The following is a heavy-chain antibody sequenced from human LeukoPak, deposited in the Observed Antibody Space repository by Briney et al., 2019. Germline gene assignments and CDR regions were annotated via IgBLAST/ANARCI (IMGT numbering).Heavy chain of an antibody. CDR3: GRGSGYSYGYYYYMDV. CDR1: GFTFSTYG. CDR2: ISGSAAAT. Sequence: PGGSLRLSCAASGFTFSTYGMTWVRQAPGKGLEWVSGISGSAAATFYGDSVKGRFTISRDNSKNTLYLQMNSLRAEDTAVYYCGRGSGYSYGYYYYMDVWGKGTTVTVSS. J-gene: IGHJ6*03. V-gene: IGHV3-23*01. D-gene: IGHD5-18*01.